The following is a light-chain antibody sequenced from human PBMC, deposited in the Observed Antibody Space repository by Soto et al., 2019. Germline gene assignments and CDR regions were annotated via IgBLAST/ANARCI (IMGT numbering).Light chain of an antibody. CDR3: PQRRNWPLT. V-gene: IGKV3-15*01. Sequence: EIVMTQSPATLSASPGEGATLSCKAGQNVYNNLAWYQQRPGQPPRLLIYDVSTRATGISARFSGIGYGTEFSLSVSSLQSEGFAIYFCPQRRNWPLTFGGGTKVEIK. CDR1: QNVYNN. CDR2: DVS. J-gene: IGKJ4*01.